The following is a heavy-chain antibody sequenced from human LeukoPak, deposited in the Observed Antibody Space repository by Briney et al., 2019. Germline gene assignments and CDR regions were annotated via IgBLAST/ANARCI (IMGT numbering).Heavy chain of an antibody. D-gene: IGHD4-17*01. CDR1: GYTFTDYY. CDR3: ARLYGDYYFDY. J-gene: IGHJ4*02. CDR2: INAKSGDT. V-gene: IGHV1-2*02. Sequence: ASVKVSCKASGYTFTDYYMHWVRQAPGQGLEWMGWINAKSGDTKYAQKFQARVTMTRDTSITTTYMEVSRLSSDDTAVYYCARLYGDYYFDYWGQGTLVTVSS.